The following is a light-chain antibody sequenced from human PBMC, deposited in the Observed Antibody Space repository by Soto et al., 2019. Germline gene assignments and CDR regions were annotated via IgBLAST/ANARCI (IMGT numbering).Light chain of an antibody. CDR1: QSVNSKY. V-gene: IGKV3-20*01. CDR3: QQYGNSPIT. Sequence: VVLTQSPDTLSLSPGERATLSCRASQSVNSKYISWYQTKPGQAPRPLIDGASSRATGVPDRFSGTGSGTDFTLTISRLEPEDFAVFYCQQYGNSPITFGQGTRLEIK. CDR2: GAS. J-gene: IGKJ5*01.